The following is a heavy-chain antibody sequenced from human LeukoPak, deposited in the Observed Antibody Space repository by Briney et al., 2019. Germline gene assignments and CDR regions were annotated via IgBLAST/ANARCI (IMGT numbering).Heavy chain of an antibody. V-gene: IGHV4-38-2*02. CDR1: GYSISSGYY. Sequence: SETLSLTCTVSGYSISSGYYWGWIRQPPGKGLEWIGSIYHSGSTYYNPSLKSRVTISVDTSKNQFSLKLSSVTAADTAVYYCARDCTLQWELNDAFDIWGQGTMVTVSS. CDR3: ARDCTLQWELNDAFDI. D-gene: IGHD1-26*01. J-gene: IGHJ3*02. CDR2: IYHSGST.